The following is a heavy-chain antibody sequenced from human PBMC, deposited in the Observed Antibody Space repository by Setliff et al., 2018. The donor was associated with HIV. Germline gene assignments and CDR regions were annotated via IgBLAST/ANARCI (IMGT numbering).Heavy chain of an antibody. CDR1: GDSISSGNYY. J-gene: IGHJ4*02. CDR3: ARFDHASIDY. V-gene: IGHV4-31*03. D-gene: IGHD2-2*01. Sequence: PSETLSLTCTVSGDSISSGNYYWNWIRQHPGKGLEWIGYIYYSGATYYNPSLKSRVTLSIDTSKNQFSLNLSSVTAADTAVYYCARFDHASIDYWGQGTLVTVSS. CDR2: IYYSGAT.